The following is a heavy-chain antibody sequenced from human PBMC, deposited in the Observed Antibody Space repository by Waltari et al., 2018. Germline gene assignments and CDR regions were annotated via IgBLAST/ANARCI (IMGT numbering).Heavy chain of an antibody. V-gene: IGHV1-69-2*01. CDR2: VDPELGDT. Sequence: EVQLGQSGAEVKKPGAAARLASGASGCPCTDYSIHWIQQAPGKGLTWMGRVDPELGDTLFVPQFQGRLTLTADTSRDTAYMELTSLHYDDTAVYYCARGPLGAAHWFDSWGQGTLVTVSS. CDR1: GCPCTDYS. CDR3: ARGPLGAAHWFDS. J-gene: IGHJ5*01. D-gene: IGHD1-26*01.